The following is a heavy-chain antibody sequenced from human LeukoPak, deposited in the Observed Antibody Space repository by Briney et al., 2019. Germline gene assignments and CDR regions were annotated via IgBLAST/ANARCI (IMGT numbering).Heavy chain of an antibody. CDR1: GFTVSSNY. CDR3: ARENYYDSSGYQVGHNWFDP. V-gene: IGHV3-53*01. D-gene: IGHD3-22*01. J-gene: IGHJ5*02. Sequence: GGSLRLSCAASGFTVSSNYMSWVRQAPGKGLEWVSVIYSGGSTYYADSVKGRFTISRDNSKNTLYLQMNSLRAEDTAVYYCARENYYDSSGYQVGHNWFDPWGQGTLVTVSS. CDR2: IYSGGST.